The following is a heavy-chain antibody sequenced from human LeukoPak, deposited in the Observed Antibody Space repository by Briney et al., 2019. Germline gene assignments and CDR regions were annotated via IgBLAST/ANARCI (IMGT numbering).Heavy chain of an antibody. D-gene: IGHD3-22*01. CDR3: ARGHSSGDDAFDI. Sequence: ASVKVSCKASGGTFSSYAISWVRQAPGQGLEWMGRIIPILGIANYAQKFQGRVTITADKSTSTAYMELSSLRSEDTAVYYCARGHSSGDDAFDIWGQGTMVTVSS. CDR1: GGTFSSYA. V-gene: IGHV1-69*04. CDR2: IIPILGIA. J-gene: IGHJ3*02.